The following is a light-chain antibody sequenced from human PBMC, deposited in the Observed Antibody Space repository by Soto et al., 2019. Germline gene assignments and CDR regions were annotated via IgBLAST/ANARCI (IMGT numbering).Light chain of an antibody. J-gene: IGKJ1*01. CDR2: GAS. CDR1: QSISSSY. Sequence: EIVLTQSPGTLSLSPGERATLSCRASQSISSSYLAWYQQKPGQAPRLLIYGASRRATGIPDRFSGRESGTDFTLTITTLEPEDFATYYCLQDYNYPRTFGQGTKVEIK. V-gene: IGKV3-20*01. CDR3: LQDYNYPRT.